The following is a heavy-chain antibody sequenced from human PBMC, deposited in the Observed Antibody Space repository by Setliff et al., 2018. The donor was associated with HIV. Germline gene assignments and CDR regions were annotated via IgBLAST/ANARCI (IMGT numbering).Heavy chain of an antibody. Sequence: PGGSLRLSCAASGFTFSSYSMNWVRQAPGKGLEWVSSISSSSSYIYYADSVKGRFTISRDNANNSLYLQMNSLRPDDTAVYYCARSVGYRFGYWNYWGQGTLVTVSS. D-gene: IGHD5-18*01. CDR3: ARSVGYRFGYWNY. CDR1: GFTFSSYS. CDR2: ISSSSSYI. V-gene: IGHV3-21*04. J-gene: IGHJ4*02.